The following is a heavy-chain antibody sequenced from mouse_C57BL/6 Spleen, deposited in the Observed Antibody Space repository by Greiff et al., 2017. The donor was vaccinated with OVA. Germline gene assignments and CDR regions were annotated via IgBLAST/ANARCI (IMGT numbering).Heavy chain of an antibody. CDR2: IYPRSGNT. CDR3: ARASITTVVATEGYYFDD. V-gene: IGHV1-81*01. D-gene: IGHD1-1*01. Sequence: QVQLQQSGAELARPGASVKLSCKASGYTFTSYGISWVKQRTGQGLEWIGEIYPRSGNTYYNEKFKGKATLTADKSSSTASMELRSLTSADSAVYVCARASITTVVATEGYYFDDWGQGTTLTVSS. J-gene: IGHJ2*01. CDR1: GYTFTSYG.